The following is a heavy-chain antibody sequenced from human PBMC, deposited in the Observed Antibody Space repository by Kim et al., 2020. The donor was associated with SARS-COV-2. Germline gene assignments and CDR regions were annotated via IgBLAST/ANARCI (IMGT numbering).Heavy chain of an antibody. CDR2: INHSGST. D-gene: IGHD6-13*01. CDR3: ARGARAGRKTAAGLKNWFDP. V-gene: IGHV4-34*01. J-gene: IGHJ5*02. CDR1: GGSFSGYY. Sequence: SETLSLTCAVYGGSFSGYYWSWIRQPPGKGLEWIGEINHSGSTNYNPSLKSRVTISVDTSKNQFSLKLSSVTAADTAVYYCARGARAGRKTAAGLKNWFDPWGQGTLFTVSS.